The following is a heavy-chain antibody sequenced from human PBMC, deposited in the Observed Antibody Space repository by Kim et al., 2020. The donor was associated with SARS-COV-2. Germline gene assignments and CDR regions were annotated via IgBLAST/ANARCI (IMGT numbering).Heavy chain of an antibody. V-gene: IGHV4-39*07. CDR2: T. J-gene: IGHJ5*02. Sequence: TYYHPSLKSRVTISVDTSKNQFSLKLSSVTAADTAVYYCARILLGNWFDPWGQGTLVTVSS. D-gene: IGHD3-10*01. CDR3: ARILLGNWFDP.